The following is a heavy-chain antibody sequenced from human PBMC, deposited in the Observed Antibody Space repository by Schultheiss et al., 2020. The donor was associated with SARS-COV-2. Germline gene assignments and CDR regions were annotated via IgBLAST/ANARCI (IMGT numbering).Heavy chain of an antibody. Sequence: GESLKISCAASGFTFSSYAMSWVRQAPGKGLEWVSAISGSGGSTYYADSVKGRFTISRDNSKNTLYLQMNSLRAEDTAVYYCAKGNDAFDIWGQGTMVTVSS. CDR2: ISGSGGST. CDR1: GFTFSSYA. J-gene: IGHJ3*02. V-gene: IGHV3-23*01. CDR3: AKGNDAFDI.